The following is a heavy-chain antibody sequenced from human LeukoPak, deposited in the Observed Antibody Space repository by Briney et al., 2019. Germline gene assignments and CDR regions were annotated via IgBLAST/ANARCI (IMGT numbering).Heavy chain of an antibody. J-gene: IGHJ4*02. CDR1: GFTFSDYY. CDR3: ARAAYDSNGYTANHDY. V-gene: IGHV3-11*01. Sequence: GGSLRLSCAASGFTFSDYYMSWIRQAPGKGLEWVSYISSSGTTIYYADSVKGRFTISRDNAKNSLYLQMNSLRAEDTAMYYCARAAYDSNGYTANHDYWGQGTLVTVSS. D-gene: IGHD3-22*01. CDR2: ISSSGTTI.